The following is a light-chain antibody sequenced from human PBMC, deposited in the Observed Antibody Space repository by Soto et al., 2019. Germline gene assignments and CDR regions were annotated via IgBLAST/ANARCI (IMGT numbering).Light chain of an antibody. CDR2: DAS. CDR1: QDVSNS. CDR3: QQYDYLPYT. J-gene: IGKJ2*01. V-gene: IGKV1-33*01. Sequence: DIQMTQSPSSLSASVGDRVTITCQASQDVSNSLNWYQHNPGKAPKLLIFDASTLETGVPSRFSGGGPGTAFTLTISRLQPEDLGTYYCQQYDYLPYTFGQGTKVEIK.